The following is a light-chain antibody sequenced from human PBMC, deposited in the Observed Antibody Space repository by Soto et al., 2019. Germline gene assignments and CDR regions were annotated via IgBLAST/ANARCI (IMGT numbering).Light chain of an antibody. J-gene: IGKJ5*01. Sequence: DIQMTQSPSSLSASVGDRVTITCRASQSISSYLNWYQQKPGKAPNLLIYAASSLQSGVPSRFSGSGSGTEFNLTISSLQPEDFATYYCQQSYSTPPIPFRHGTRLEIK. CDR1: QSISSY. V-gene: IGKV1-39*01. CDR2: AAS. CDR3: QQSYSTPPIP.